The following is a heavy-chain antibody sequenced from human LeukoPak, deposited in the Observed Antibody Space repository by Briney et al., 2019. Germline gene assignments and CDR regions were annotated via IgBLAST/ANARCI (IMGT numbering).Heavy chain of an antibody. CDR1: GFTFSSYA. V-gene: IGHV3-23*01. D-gene: IGHD3-10*01. CDR3: AKMDFGSGSYYILNSPDY. Sequence: GGSLRLSCAASGFTFSSYAMIWVRQAPGEGLEWVSGISGGGSSTYYADSVKGRFTISRDNSKNTLYLQVNSLRADDTAVYYCAKMDFGSGSYYILNSPDYWGQGTLVTVS. J-gene: IGHJ4*02. CDR2: ISGGGSST.